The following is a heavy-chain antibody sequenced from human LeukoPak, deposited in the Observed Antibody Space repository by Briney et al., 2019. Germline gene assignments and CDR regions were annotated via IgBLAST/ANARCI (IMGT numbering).Heavy chain of an antibody. D-gene: IGHD6-13*01. CDR3: ARHHSSIWAPFDY. CDR1: GYSFTSYW. Sequence: GESLKISCKGSGYSFTSYWIAWVRQMPGKGLEWKGIIYPGDSDTRYSPSFQGQVTISADKSISTAYLQWSSLKASDTAMYYCARHHSSIWAPFDYWGQGTLVTVSS. V-gene: IGHV5-51*01. J-gene: IGHJ4*02. CDR2: IYPGDSDT.